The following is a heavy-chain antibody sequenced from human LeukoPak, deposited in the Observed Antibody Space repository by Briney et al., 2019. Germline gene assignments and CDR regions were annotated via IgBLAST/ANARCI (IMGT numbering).Heavy chain of an antibody. V-gene: IGHV3-66*01. D-gene: IGHD3-10*01. CDR3: ARIVYGSGSYCFDY. J-gene: IGHJ4*02. CDR1: GFTFNDHY. CDR2: IYSGGST. Sequence: PGGSLRLSCAASGFTFNDHYMDWVRQAPGKGLEWVSVIYSGGSTYYADSVKGRFTISRDNSKNTLYLQMNSLRAEDTAVYYCARIVYGSGSYCFDYWGQGTLVTVSS.